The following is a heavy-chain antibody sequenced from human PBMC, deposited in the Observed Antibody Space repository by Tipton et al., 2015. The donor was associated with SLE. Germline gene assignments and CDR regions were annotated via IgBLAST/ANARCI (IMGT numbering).Heavy chain of an antibody. D-gene: IGHD3-10*01. J-gene: IGHJ4*02. Sequence: SLRLSCAASGFTFGDFAMHWVRQAPGKGLEWVAVISYDGSNKYYADSVKGRFTISRDNSKNTLYVQMNSLRVEDTALYYCAKDPTLVQGVIMGGEFDYWGQGTLVTVSS. CDR2: ISYDGSNK. CDR3: AKDPTLVQGVIMGGEFDY. CDR1: GFTFGDFA. V-gene: IGHV3-30*04.